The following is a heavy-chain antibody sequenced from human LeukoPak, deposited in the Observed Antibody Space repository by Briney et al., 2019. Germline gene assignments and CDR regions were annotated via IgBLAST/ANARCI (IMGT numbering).Heavy chain of an antibody. J-gene: IGHJ4*02. V-gene: IGHV3-74*01. CDR3: AARGLYSISPFDY. Sequence: GGSLSLSCAAWGFTFSRFRMQWVRQAPGKGLVWVSRINSNGSSTSYADSVKGRFTISRDNAKNTLYLQMNGLRAEDMAVYYCAARGLYSISPFDYWGQGTLVTVSS. D-gene: IGHD6-13*01. CDR1: GFTFSRFR. CDR2: INSNGSST.